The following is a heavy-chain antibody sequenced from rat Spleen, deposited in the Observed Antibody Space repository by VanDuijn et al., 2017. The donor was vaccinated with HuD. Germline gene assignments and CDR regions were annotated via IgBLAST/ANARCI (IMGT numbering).Heavy chain of an antibody. Sequence: DSVKGRFTISRDNAENTVYLQMNSLRSEDTATYYCARPTIAAWGQGASVTVSS. D-gene: IGHD1-2*01. CDR3: ARPTIAA. J-gene: IGHJ4*01. V-gene: IGHV5-58*01.